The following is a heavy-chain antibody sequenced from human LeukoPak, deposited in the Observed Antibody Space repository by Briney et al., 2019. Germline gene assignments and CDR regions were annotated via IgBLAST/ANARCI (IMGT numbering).Heavy chain of an antibody. J-gene: IGHJ4*02. D-gene: IGHD5-18*01. V-gene: IGHV4-39*01. CDR3: ARLTEVSYGRGYNFDY. CDR1: GGSISSSSYY. Sequence: PSETLSLTCTVSGGSISSSSYYWGWIRQPPGKGLEWIASIYYSGSTYYNPSLKSRVTISVDTSKNQFSLKLSSVTAADTAVYYCARLTEVSYGRGYNFDYWGQGTLVTVSS. CDR2: IYYSGST.